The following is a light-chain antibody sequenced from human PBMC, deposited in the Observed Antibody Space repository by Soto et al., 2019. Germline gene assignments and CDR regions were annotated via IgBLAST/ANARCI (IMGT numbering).Light chain of an antibody. Sequence: QAVVTQPPSASGTPGQRVTISCSGGSSNIGINAVNWYQQLPGTAPKLLLYSNSQRPSGVPDRFSGSKSGTSASLAISGLHSEDEADYYCAAWDDSLNGVVFGGGTKLNVL. CDR2: SNS. CDR3: AAWDDSLNGVV. J-gene: IGLJ2*01. CDR1: SSNIGINA. V-gene: IGLV1-44*01.